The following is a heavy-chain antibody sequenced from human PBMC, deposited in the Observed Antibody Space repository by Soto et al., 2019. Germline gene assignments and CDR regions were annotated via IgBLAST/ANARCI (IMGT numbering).Heavy chain of an antibody. V-gene: IGHV3-30*18. CDR3: AKDAVAARRRIYYFDY. J-gene: IGHJ4*02. Sequence: GGSLRLSCAASGFTFSSYGMHWVRQAPGKGLEWVAVISYDGSNKYYADSVKGRSTISRDNSKNTLYLQMNSLRAEDTAVYYCAKDAVAARRRIYYFDYWGQGTLVTVSS. D-gene: IGHD6-6*01. CDR1: GFTFSSYG. CDR2: ISYDGSNK.